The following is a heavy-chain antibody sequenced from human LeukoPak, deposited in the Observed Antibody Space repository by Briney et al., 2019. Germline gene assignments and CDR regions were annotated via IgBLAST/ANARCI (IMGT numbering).Heavy chain of an antibody. D-gene: IGHD2-2*01. J-gene: IGHJ6*02. CDR3: ARICSSTSCYPYYYYYGMDV. CDR2: ISSSSSYI. V-gene: IGHV3-21*01. Sequence: GGSLRLSCAASGFTFSSYSMNWVRQAPGKGLEWVSSISSSSSYIYYADSVKGRFTISRDNAKNSLYLQMNSLRAEDTAVYYCARICSSTSCYPYYYYYGMDVWGQGTTVTVSS. CDR1: GFTFSSYS.